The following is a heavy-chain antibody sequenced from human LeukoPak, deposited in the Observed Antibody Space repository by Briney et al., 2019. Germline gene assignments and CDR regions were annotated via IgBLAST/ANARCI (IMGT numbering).Heavy chain of an antibody. Sequence: PSETLSLTCAVYGGSFSGYYWSWIRQPPGKGLEWIGEINHSGSTNYNPSLKSRVTISVDTSKNQFSLKLSSVTAADTAVYYCARHPYSSWYNWFDPWGQGTLVTVSS. CDR2: INHSGST. D-gene: IGHD6-6*01. V-gene: IGHV4-34*01. J-gene: IGHJ5*02. CDR3: ARHPYSSWYNWFDP. CDR1: GGSFSGYY.